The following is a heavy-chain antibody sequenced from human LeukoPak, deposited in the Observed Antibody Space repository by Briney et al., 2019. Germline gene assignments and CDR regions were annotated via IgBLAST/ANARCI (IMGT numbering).Heavy chain of an antibody. CDR1: GFTFNNYA. CDR2: IASDGSST. Sequence: GGSLRLSCAASGFTFNNYAINWVRQAPGKGLVWVSRIASDGSSTTYADSVKGRFSISRDNAKNTLYLQMNSLRVEDTAVYYCARGRPHGNDYWGQGTLVTVSS. CDR3: ARGRPHGNDY. D-gene: IGHD4-23*01. J-gene: IGHJ4*02. V-gene: IGHV3-74*01.